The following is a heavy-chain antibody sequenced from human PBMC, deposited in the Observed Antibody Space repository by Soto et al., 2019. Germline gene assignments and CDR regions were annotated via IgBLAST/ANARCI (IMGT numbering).Heavy chain of an antibody. Sequence: QVQFVQSGAEEKQPGASVRLSCKASGYDFSSYAMHWVRQAPGQRLEWMGWINIGSGNTEYSQNFQDRITITRDTSSSTVYMELNSLKSEDTAVYYCARDGGDCGYRLIYYYYIGLDVWGQGTMVTVSS. D-gene: IGHD5-12*01. CDR2: INIGSGNT. J-gene: IGHJ6*02. CDR3: ARDGGDCGYRLIYYYYIGLDV. CDR1: GYDFSSYA. V-gene: IGHV1-3*05.